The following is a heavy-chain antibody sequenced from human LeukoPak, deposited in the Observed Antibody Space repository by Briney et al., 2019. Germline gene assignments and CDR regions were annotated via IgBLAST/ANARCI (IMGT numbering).Heavy chain of an antibody. CDR3: ARGPIPAAGFDY. D-gene: IGHD6-13*01. J-gene: IGHJ4*02. V-gene: IGHV4-39*01. CDR1: GGSISSSSYY. Sequence: SETLSLTCTVSGGSISSSSYYWGWIRQPPEKGLEWIGSIYYSGSTYYNPSLKSRVTISVDTSKNQFSLKLSSVTAADTAVYYCARGPIPAAGFDYWGQGILVTVSS. CDR2: IYYSGST.